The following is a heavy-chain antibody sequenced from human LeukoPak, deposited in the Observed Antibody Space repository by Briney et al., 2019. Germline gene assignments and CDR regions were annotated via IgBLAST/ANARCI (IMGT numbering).Heavy chain of an antibody. V-gene: IGHV3-21*01. D-gene: IGHD4-17*01. CDR2: ISSSSSYI. CDR1: GFTFSNYN. CDR3: ARVYDYGDYTDY. Sequence: PGGSLRLSCAASGFTFSNYNMNWVRQVPGKGLEWVSSISSSSSYIYYADSVKGRFTISSDNAKNSLYLQMNSLRAEDTAVYYCARVYDYGDYTDYWGQGTLVTVSS. J-gene: IGHJ4*02.